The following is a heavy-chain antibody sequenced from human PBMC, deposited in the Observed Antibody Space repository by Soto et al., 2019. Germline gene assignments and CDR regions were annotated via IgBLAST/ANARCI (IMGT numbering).Heavy chain of an antibody. CDR3: ARDRQTFIVGATDFDY. J-gene: IGHJ4*02. V-gene: IGHV3-21*01. Sequence: PGGSLRLSCAASGFTFSSYSMNWVRHAPGKGLEWVSSISSSSSYIYYADSVKGRFTISRDNAKNSLYLQMNSLRAEDTAVYYCARDRQTFIVGATDFDYWGQGTLVTVSS. CDR1: GFTFSSYS. D-gene: IGHD1-26*01. CDR2: ISSSSSYI.